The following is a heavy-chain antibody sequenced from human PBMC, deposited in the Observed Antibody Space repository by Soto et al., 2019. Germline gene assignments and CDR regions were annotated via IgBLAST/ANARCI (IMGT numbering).Heavy chain of an antibody. D-gene: IGHD4-17*01. CDR3: ARDQRDYAAYYYGMDV. CDR1: GDSVSNGDYS. J-gene: IGHJ6*02. V-gene: IGHV4-30-4*01. CDR2: IYYSGST. Sequence: SETLSLTCSVSGDSVSNGDYSWSWIRQPPGKGLEWIGYIYYSGSTYYNPSLKSRVTISVDTSKNQFSLKLSSVTAADTAVYYCARDQRDYAAYYYGMDVWGQGTTVTVSS.